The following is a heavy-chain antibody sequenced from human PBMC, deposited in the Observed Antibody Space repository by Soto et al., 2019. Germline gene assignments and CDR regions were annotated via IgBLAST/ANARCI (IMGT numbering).Heavy chain of an antibody. Sequence: GGSLRLSCATSGFVFSSYGMQWVRQAPGKGLEWVAAIWHDGSEKYYADLVKGRSTISRDNSKSTLYLQMNSLRAEDTAVYYCARDPRDSPGAYYYNYYGLDVWGQGTTVTVSS. D-gene: IGHD2-21*01. CDR1: GFVFSSYG. J-gene: IGHJ6*02. CDR2: IWHDGSEK. V-gene: IGHV3-33*01. CDR3: ARDPRDSPGAYYYNYYGLDV.